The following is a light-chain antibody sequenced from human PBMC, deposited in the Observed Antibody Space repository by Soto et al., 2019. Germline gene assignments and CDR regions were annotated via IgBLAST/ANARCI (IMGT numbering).Light chain of an antibody. J-gene: IGKJ1*01. CDR2: AAS. V-gene: IGKV1-27*01. CDR1: QGISNY. CDR3: QKYNSAPPT. Sequence: DIQMTQSPSSLYASVGDRVTITCLASQGISNYLAWYQQKPGKVPKVLIYAASTLQSGVPFRFSGSGSGTDFTLTISSLQPEDVATYYCQKYNSAPPTFGQGTKVDIK.